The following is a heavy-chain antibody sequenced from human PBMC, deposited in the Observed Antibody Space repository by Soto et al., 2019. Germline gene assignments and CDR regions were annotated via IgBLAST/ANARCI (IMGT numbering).Heavy chain of an antibody. CDR3: TGEVASGY. V-gene: IGHV3-30*03. Sequence: QVQLVESGGGVVQPGRSLRLSCAVSGFTVSTYGMHWVRQAPGKGLEWVAVISRDGGTKYYADSVKGLFTISRDNSSNTLFLEMNSLRSDDKAVYYCTGEVASGYWGQGTLVTVSS. D-gene: IGHD2-8*02. CDR2: ISRDGGTK. J-gene: IGHJ4*02. CDR1: GFTVSTYG.